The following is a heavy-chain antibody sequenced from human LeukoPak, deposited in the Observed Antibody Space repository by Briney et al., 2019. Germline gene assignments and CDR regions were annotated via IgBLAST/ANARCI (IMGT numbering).Heavy chain of an antibody. Sequence: GGSLRLSCAASGFTFSDYYMSWIRQAPGKGLEWVSYISSSSSYTNYADSVKGRFTISRDNAKNSLYLQINSLRGEDTAVYYCARDRGPIAVAGNRDAFDIWGQGTMGTVSS. J-gene: IGHJ3*02. CDR3: ARDRGPIAVAGNRDAFDI. V-gene: IGHV3-11*05. CDR1: GFTFSDYY. CDR2: ISSSSSYT. D-gene: IGHD6-13*01.